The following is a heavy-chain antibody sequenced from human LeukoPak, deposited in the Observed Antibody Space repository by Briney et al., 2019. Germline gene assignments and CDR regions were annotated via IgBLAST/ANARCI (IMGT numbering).Heavy chain of an antibody. CDR2: ISPSGGNK. D-gene: IGHD6-19*01. CDR3: ASRRSGWPNDAFDI. V-gene: IGHV3-48*04. Sequence: GGSLRLSCAGSGFIFGGYTMNWVRQAPGKGLEWLSYISPSGGNKFYADSVKGRFTISRDNAKNSVFLQMNSLRVEDTAVYYCASRRSGWPNDAFDIWGQGTMVTVTS. J-gene: IGHJ3*02. CDR1: GFIFGGYT.